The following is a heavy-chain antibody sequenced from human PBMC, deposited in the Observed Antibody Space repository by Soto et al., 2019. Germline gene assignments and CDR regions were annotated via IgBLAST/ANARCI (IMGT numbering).Heavy chain of an antibody. V-gene: IGHV1-3*01. J-gene: IGHJ3*02. CDR2: ISPGNDNT. Sequence: ASVKVSCKASGYSFTNYAMHWVRQAPGQSLEWMGWISPGNDNTKYSQKLQGRVTITIDTSASTAYMELSSLRSEDTAVYYCARANGAFDIWGQGTMVT. CDR1: GYSFTNYA. D-gene: IGHD2-8*01. CDR3: ARANGAFDI.